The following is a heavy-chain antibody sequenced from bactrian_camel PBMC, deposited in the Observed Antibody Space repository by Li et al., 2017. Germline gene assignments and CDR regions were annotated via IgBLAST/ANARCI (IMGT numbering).Heavy chain of an antibody. CDR1: GFTFSTND. Sequence: VQLVESGGGLVQPGESLRLSCVVSGFTFSTNDMSWFRQAPGKEREGVAAIDSGGATSYANSVKGQFTVSKDGAKNTLYLQMNSLKPEDTAMYYCAADFGPYCSGSYLARRANFEGQGTQVTVS. V-gene: IGHV3S42*01. CDR2: IDSGGAT. J-gene: IGHJ4*01. D-gene: IGHD2*01.